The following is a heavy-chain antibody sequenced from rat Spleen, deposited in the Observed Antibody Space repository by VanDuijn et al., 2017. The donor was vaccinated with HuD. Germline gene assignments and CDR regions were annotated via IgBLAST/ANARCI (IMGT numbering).Heavy chain of an antibody. CDR1: GFTFSRSA. J-gene: IGHJ3*01. CDR3: ARPNYGGYWFAY. D-gene: IGHD1-11*01. V-gene: IGHV5S13*01. Sequence: EVQLVESGGGLVQPGRSQKLSCVVSGFTFSRSAMAWVRQAPTKGLEWVVSISPSGGSTYYRDSVRGRFTISRDNAKNTQYLQMDSLRSEDTATYYCARPNYGGYWFAYWGQGTLVTVSS. CDR2: ISPSGGST.